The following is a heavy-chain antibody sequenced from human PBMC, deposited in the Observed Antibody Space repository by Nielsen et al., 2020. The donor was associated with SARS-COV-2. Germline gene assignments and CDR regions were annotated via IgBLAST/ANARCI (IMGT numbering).Heavy chain of an antibody. CDR1: GATFSNYT. D-gene: IGHD2-15*01. CDR3: ARSRGCSAASCFFDY. Sequence: SVKVSCKASGATFSNYTITWVRQAPGQGLEWMGGVIPIFGTPNYAQKFLGRVTITADKSTNTAYMELTSLRSEDTAVYYCARSRGCSAASCFFDYWGQGALVTVSS. J-gene: IGHJ4*02. CDR2: VIPIFGTP. V-gene: IGHV1-69*06.